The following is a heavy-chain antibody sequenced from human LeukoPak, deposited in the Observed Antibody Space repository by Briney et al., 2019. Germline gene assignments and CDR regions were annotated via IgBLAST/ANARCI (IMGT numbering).Heavy chain of an antibody. J-gene: IGHJ4*02. D-gene: IGHD4-17*01. Sequence: GASVKVSCKASGGTFSSYAISRVRQAPGQGLEWMGGIIPIFGTANYAQKFQGRVTITADESTSTVYMELSSLRSEDTAVYYCARVDYGDPFGNFDYWGQGTLVTVSS. CDR2: IIPIFGTA. CDR1: GGTFSSYA. V-gene: IGHV1-69*13. CDR3: ARVDYGDPFGNFDY.